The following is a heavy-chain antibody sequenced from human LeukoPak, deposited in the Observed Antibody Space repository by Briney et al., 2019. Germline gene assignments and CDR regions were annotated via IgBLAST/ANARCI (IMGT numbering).Heavy chain of an antibody. CDR1: GGSFSTYY. Sequence: SETLSLTCAVYGGSFSTYYWSWIRQPPGKGLEWIGEINHSGSTNYNPSLKSRVTISVDTSKNQFSLKLSSVTAADTAVYYCARKRCSSTSCYGYYYYYMYVCGKGTTVTVSS. V-gene: IGHV4-34*01. J-gene: IGHJ6*03. CDR2: INHSGST. CDR3: ARKRCSSTSCYGYYYYYMYV. D-gene: IGHD2-2*01.